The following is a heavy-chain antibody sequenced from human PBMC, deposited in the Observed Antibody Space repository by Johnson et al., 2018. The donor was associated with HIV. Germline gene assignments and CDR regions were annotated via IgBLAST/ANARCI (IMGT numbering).Heavy chain of an antibody. D-gene: IGHD4-11*01. Sequence: VQLVESGGGLVKPGGSLRLSCAASGFTLSSYWIHWVRQAPGKGLVWVSRMTSDGSSTSYAASVKGRFTISRDTDKNSLYLQMNNLRLGDTAVYYCARSVHDYSDYLWGRDAFDIWGQGTMVIVSS. V-gene: IGHV3-74*02. CDR3: ARSVHDYSDYLWGRDAFDI. J-gene: IGHJ3*02. CDR2: MTSDGSST. CDR1: GFTLSSYW.